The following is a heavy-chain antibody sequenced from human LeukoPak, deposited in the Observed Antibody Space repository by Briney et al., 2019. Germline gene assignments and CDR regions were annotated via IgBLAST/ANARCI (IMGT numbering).Heavy chain of an antibody. CDR2: INPKSGDT. Sequence: ASVKVSCKASGYTFTGYYIHWVRQAPGQGLEWMGWINPKSGDTNYAQKFQGRVTMTGDTSISTAHMELSRLRSDDTAVYYCARVGHYYDSCGYYTFDYWGQGTLVTASS. V-gene: IGHV1-2*02. J-gene: IGHJ4*02. D-gene: IGHD3-22*01. CDR1: GYTFTGYY. CDR3: ARVGHYYDSCGYYTFDY.